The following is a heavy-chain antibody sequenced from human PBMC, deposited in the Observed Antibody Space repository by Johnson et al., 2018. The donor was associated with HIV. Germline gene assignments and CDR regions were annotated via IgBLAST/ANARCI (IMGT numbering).Heavy chain of an antibody. CDR2: IRYDGNNK. D-gene: IGHD4-17*01. CDR1: GFTFSSYG. V-gene: IGHV3-30*02. CDR3: AKDHDYGDAFDI. J-gene: IGHJ3*02. Sequence: VQLVESGGGVVQPGRSLRLSCAVSGFTFSSYGMHWVRQAPGKGLEGVAFIRYDGNNKYYADSVKGRFTISRDNSKNTLFLQMNSLRAEDTAVYYCAKDHDYGDAFDIWGQGTMVTVSS.